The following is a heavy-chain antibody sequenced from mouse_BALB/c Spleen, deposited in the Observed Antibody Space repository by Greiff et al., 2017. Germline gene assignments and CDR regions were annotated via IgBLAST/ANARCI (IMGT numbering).Heavy chain of an antibody. CDR1: GFSFTSYG. V-gene: IGHV2-9*02. Sequence: VQLQESGPGLVAPSQSLSITCTVSGFSFTSYGVHWVRQPPGKGLEWLGVIWAGGSTNYNSALMSRLSISKDNSKSQVFLKMNSLQTDDTAMYYCASHYYGSSSAWFAYWGQGTLVTVSA. D-gene: IGHD1-1*01. CDR2: IWAGGST. J-gene: IGHJ3*01. CDR3: ASHYYGSSSAWFAY.